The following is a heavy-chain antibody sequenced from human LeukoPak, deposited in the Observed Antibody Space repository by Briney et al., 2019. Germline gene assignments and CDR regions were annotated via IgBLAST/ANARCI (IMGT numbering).Heavy chain of an antibody. D-gene: IGHD3-22*01. CDR2: IYHSGST. Sequence: SETLSLTCTVSGGSISSSNWWSWVRQPPGKGLEWIGEIYHSGSTSYNPSLKSRVTISVDKSKNQFSLKLSSVTAADTAVYYCARDYDSSGYYHGGWGQGTLVTVSS. CDR1: GGSISSSNW. V-gene: IGHV4-4*02. J-gene: IGHJ4*02. CDR3: ARDYDSSGYYHGG.